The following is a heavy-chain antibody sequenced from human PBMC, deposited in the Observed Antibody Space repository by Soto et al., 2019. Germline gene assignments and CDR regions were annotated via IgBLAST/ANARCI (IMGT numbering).Heavy chain of an antibody. CDR3: ARGTYYDFWSGYYTGMDV. V-gene: IGHV3-48*03. CDR2: ISSSGSTI. D-gene: IGHD3-3*01. Sequence: EVQLVESGGGLVQPGGSLRLSCAASGFTFSSYEMNWVRQAPGKGLEWVSYISSSGSTIYYADSVKGRFTISRDNAKNSRYLQMNSLSAEDTAVYYCARGTYYDFWSGYYTGMDVWGQGTTVTVSS. CDR1: GFTFSSYE. J-gene: IGHJ6*02.